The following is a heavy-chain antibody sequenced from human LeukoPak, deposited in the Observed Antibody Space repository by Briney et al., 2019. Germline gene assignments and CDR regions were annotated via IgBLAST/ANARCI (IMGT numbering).Heavy chain of an antibody. V-gene: IGHV3-53*01. J-gene: IGHJ4*02. CDR2: IYSGGNT. CDR1: GLTVSSNY. D-gene: IGHD3-10*01. Sequence: GGSLRLSCAASGLTVSSNYMSWVRQSAEKGLEWVSIIYSGGNTYYADSVKGRFTISRDNAKNSLYLQMNSLRAEDTAVYYCAGEILWFGELFNGYWGQGTLVTVSS. CDR3: AGEILWFGELFNGY.